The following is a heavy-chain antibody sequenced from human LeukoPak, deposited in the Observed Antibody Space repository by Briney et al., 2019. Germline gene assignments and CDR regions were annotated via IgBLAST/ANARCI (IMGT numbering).Heavy chain of an antibody. J-gene: IGHJ4*02. V-gene: IGHV3-11*01. D-gene: IGHD1-1*01. CDR3: ARDRRHNWNDVPYDY. Sequence: PGGSLRLSCAASGFTFSDYYMSWIRQAPGKGLEWLSYISSSGSSIYYADSVRGRFTISRDNARNSLYLQMTSLRAEDTAVYYCARDRRHNWNDVPYDYWGQGTLVTVSS. CDR2: ISSSGSSI. CDR1: GFTFSDYY.